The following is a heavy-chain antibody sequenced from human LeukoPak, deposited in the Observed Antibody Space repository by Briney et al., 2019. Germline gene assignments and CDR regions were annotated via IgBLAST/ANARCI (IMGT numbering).Heavy chain of an antibody. Sequence: SQTLSLTCAISGDSVSSNSAAWNWIRQSPSRGLEWLGRTYYRSKWYNDYAVSVKSRIAINPDTSKNQFSLQLNSVTPEDTAVYYCARMPERILSGYYGMDVWGQGTTVTVPS. CDR2: TYYRSKWYN. J-gene: IGHJ6*02. CDR1: GDSVSSNSAA. CDR3: ARMPERILSGYYGMDV. D-gene: IGHD1-14*01. V-gene: IGHV6-1*01.